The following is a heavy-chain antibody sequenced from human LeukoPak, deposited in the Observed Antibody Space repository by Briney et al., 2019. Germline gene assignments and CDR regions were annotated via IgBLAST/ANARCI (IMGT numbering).Heavy chain of an antibody. Sequence: GGSLRLSCAASGFTFSSYNMNWVRQAPGKGLEWVSSITSGSSYIYYADSVKGRFTISRDNAKNSLYLQMNSLRAEDTALYYCAKDSVAVTGTGNIDYWGQGTLVTVSS. J-gene: IGHJ4*02. D-gene: IGHD6-19*01. CDR1: GFTFSSYN. CDR3: AKDSVAVTGTGNIDY. CDR2: ITSGSSYI. V-gene: IGHV3-21*04.